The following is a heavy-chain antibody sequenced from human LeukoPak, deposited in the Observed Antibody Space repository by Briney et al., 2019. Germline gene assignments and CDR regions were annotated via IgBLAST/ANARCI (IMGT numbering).Heavy chain of an antibody. CDR1: GFTFSSYG. V-gene: IGHV3-33*01. J-gene: IGHJ3*02. Sequence: GRSLRLSCAASGFTFSSYGMHWVRQAPGKGLEWVAVIWYDGSNKYYADSVKGRFTISRDNSKNTLYLQMNSLRAEDTAVYYCASGAALGWEPGYDAFDIWGQGTMVTVSS. CDR3: ASGAALGWEPGYDAFDI. D-gene: IGHD1-26*01. CDR2: IWYDGSNK.